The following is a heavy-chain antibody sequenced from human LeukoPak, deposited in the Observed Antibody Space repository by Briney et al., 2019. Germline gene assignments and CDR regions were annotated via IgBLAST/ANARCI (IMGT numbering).Heavy chain of an antibody. Sequence: SETLSLTCSVSGYSISSGYYWDWIRQPPGKGLEWIASIYHSGKSYYNPSLEGRVTISVDTSKNKFSLKLSSVTAADTAVYYCARAEDYYYMDVWGKGTTVTVSS. J-gene: IGHJ6*03. CDR2: IYHSGKS. CDR3: ARAEDYYYMDV. V-gene: IGHV4-38-2*02. CDR1: GYSISSGYY.